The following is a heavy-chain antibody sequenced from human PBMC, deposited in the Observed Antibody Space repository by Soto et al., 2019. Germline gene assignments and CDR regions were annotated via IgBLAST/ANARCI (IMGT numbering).Heavy chain of an antibody. CDR1: GYIFSDYG. D-gene: IGHD3-16*01. CDR3: AKRTSGTTWGESDY. J-gene: IGHJ4*02. Sequence: QVQVMQSGAEVKKPGDSVKVSCKTSGYIFSDYGINWVRQAPGQGLAWMGWISGYSGNANIAQKFQGRVTMTTDKNTRTAYMELRRLRSDDTAVYYCAKRTSGTTWGESDYWGQGTMVTVSS. CDR2: ISGYSGNA. V-gene: IGHV1-18*04.